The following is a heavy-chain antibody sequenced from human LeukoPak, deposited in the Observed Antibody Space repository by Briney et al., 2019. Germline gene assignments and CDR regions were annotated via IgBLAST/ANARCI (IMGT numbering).Heavy chain of an antibody. D-gene: IGHD1-14*01. V-gene: IGHV1-18*01. CDR2: ISAYNGNT. CDR3: VTGSGSELNYYFDY. CDR1: GYTFTSYG. Sequence: GASVTVSCKASGYTFTSYGISWVRQAPGQGLEWMGWISAYNGNTNYAQKLQGRVTMTTDTSTSTAYMELRSLRSEDTAVYYCVTGSGSELNYYFDYWGQGTLVTVSS. J-gene: IGHJ4*02.